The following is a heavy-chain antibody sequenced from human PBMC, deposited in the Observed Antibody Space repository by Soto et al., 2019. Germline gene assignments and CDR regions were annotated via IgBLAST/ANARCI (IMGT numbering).Heavy chain of an antibody. D-gene: IGHD5-18*01. CDR2: IYYSGST. V-gene: IGHV4-59*01. CDR1: GGSISSYY. CDR3: ATLGAAMGFDY. J-gene: IGHJ4*02. Sequence: SETLSLTCSVSGGSISSYYWSWIRQPPGKGLEWIGYIYYSGSTNYNPSLKSRVTISVDTSKNQFSLKLSSVTAADTAVYYCATLGAAMGFDYWGQGTLVTVSS.